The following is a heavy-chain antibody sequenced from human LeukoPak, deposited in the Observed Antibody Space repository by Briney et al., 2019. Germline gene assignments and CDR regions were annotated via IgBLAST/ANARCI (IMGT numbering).Heavy chain of an antibody. D-gene: IGHD6-13*01. CDR3: ARGGGLEQQLASY. CDR2: INPSGGST. J-gene: IGHJ4*02. CDR1: GYTFTSYG. Sequence: ASVKVSCKASGYTFTSYGISWVRQAPGQGLEWMGIINPSGGSTSYAQKFQGRVTMTRDMSTSTVYMELSSLRSEDTAMYYCARGGGLEQQLASYWGQGTLVTVSS. V-gene: IGHV1-46*01.